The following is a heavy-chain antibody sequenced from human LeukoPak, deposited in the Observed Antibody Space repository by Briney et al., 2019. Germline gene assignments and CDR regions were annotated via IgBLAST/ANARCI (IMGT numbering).Heavy chain of an antibody. CDR2: IGTAGDP. J-gene: IGHJ3*02. CDR3: ARGAGRYCSSTSCYPDAFDI. Sequence: PGGSLRLSCAASGFTFSSYDMLWVRQATGKGLEWVSAIGTAGDPYYPGSVKGRFTISRENAKNSLYLQMNSLRAGDTAVYYCARGAGRYCSSTSCYPDAFDIWGQGTMVTVSS. D-gene: IGHD2-2*01. V-gene: IGHV3-13*05. CDR1: GFTFSSYD.